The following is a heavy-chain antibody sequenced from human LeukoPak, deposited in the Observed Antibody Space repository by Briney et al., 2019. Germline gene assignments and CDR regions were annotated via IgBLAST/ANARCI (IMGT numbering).Heavy chain of an antibody. CDR1: GYSFTSYW. V-gene: IGHV5-51*01. CDR2: IYPDDSDT. CDR3: ARRDYGGKHFDY. D-gene: IGHD4-23*01. Sequence: GESLKISCKTSGYSFTSYWITWVRQMPGKGLGWMGIIYPDDSDTTYSPSFQGQVTISADKSINTAYLQWSSLKASDTAMYYCARRDYGGKHFDYWGQGTLVTVSS. J-gene: IGHJ4*02.